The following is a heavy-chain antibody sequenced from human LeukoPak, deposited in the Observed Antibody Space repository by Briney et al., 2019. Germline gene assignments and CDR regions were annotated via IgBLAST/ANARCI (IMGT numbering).Heavy chain of an antibody. J-gene: IGHJ4*02. CDR3: ARSLSGYAYYFDS. V-gene: IGHV3-21*01. CDR2: ISSSSSYI. CDR1: GFTFSSYS. D-gene: IGHD3-22*01. Sequence: GGSLRLSCAASGFTFSSYSMNWVRQAPGKGLEWVSSISSSSSYIYYADSVKGRFTISRDNAKSSLYPQMNSLRAVDTAVYYCARSLSGYAYYFDSWGQGTLVTVSS.